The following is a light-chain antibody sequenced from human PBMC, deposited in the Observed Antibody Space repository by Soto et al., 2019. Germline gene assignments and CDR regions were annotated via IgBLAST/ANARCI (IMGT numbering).Light chain of an antibody. CDR1: QGIGNW. CDR2: KAS. Sequence: DIQMTQSPSTLSASVADRVTITCRASQGIGNWLAWYQQKPGKAPKLLIYKASNLESGVPSRFSGSGSGTEFTLTISSLQPDDFATYYCQQYNGTFGQGTKVEI. CDR3: QQYNGT. V-gene: IGKV1-5*03. J-gene: IGKJ1*01.